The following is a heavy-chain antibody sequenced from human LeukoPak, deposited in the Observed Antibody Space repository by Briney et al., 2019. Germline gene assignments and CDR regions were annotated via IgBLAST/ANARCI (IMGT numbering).Heavy chain of an antibody. CDR1: GGTFSSYA. CDR3: ARGDPSSGWYSY. CDR2: IIPILGIA. D-gene: IGHD6-19*01. V-gene: IGHV1-69*04. Sequence: GASVKVSCKASGGTFSSYAISWVRQAPGQGLEWMGRIIPILGIANYAQEFQGRVTITADKSTSTAYMELSSLRSEDTAVYYCARGDPSSGWYSYWGQGTLVTVSS. J-gene: IGHJ4*02.